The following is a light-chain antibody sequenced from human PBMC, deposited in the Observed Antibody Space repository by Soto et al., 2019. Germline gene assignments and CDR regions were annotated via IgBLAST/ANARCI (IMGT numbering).Light chain of an antibody. V-gene: IGKV1-39*01. CDR2: AAY. Sequence: DIQMTQSPSSLSTSVGDRATITCRASQYINNYLKWYQQKPGKAPKLLIFAAYNLQSGVPSRFSGSGSGTDFTLTISRLQPEDFATYYCQQSYSSPPYTFGQGTKLDMK. J-gene: IGKJ2*01. CDR3: QQSYSSPPYT. CDR1: QYINNY.